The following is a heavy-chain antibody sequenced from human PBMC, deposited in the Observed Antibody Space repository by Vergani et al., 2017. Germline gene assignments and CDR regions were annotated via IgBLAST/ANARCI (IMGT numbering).Heavy chain of an antibody. D-gene: IGHD3-10*01. J-gene: IGHJ5*02. V-gene: IGHV4-39*07. CDR3: ARDRSWYYYGSGSYYGWFDP. CDR1: GGSISSSSYY. Sequence: QLQLQESGPGLVKPSETLSLTCTVSGGSISSSSYYWGWIRQPPGKGLEWIGSIYHSGSTYYNPSLKSRVTISVDTSKNQFSLKLSSVTAADTAVYYCARDRSWYYYGSGSYYGWFDPWGQGTLVTVSS. CDR2: IYHSGST.